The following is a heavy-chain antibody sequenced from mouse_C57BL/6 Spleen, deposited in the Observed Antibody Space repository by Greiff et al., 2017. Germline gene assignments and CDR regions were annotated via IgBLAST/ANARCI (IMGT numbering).Heavy chain of an antibody. V-gene: IGHV1-81*01. CDR2: IYPRSGNT. CDR3: AREGDDGYYDSIDY. D-gene: IGHD2-3*01. J-gene: IGHJ4*01. Sequence: QVQLQQSGAELARPGASVKLSCKASGYTFTSYGISWVKQRTGQGLEWIGEIYPRSGNTYYNEKFKGKATLTADKSSSTAYMELRSLTSEDSAVYVCAREGDDGYYDSIDYWGQGTSVTVSS. CDR1: GYTFTSYG.